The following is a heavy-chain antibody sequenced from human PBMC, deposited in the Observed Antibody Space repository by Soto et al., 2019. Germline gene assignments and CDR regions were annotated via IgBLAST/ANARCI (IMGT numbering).Heavy chain of an antibody. J-gene: IGHJ4*02. D-gene: IGHD5-12*01. CDR1: GYTFTSYD. CDR2: MNPNSGNT. V-gene: IGHV1-8*01. Sequence: ASVKVSCKASGYTFTSYDINWVRQATGQGLEWMGWMNPNSGNTGYAQKFQGRVTMTRNTSISTAYMELSSLRSEDTAVYYCTAPAANNHIVATVYYFDYWGQGTLVTVSS. CDR3: TAPAANNHIVATVYYFDY.